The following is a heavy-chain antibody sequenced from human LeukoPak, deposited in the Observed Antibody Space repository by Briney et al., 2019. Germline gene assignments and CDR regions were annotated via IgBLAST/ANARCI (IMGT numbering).Heavy chain of an antibody. Sequence: SETLSLTCSVSGASISPYYWVWIRQPPGKGLEWIGYIYYSGSTNYNPSLKSRVTISVDTSRNQFSLKLSSVTAADTAVYYCARVGPYYDFWSGYYTGRSGYYFDYWGQGTLVTVSS. D-gene: IGHD3-3*01. CDR3: ARVGPYYDFWSGYYTGRSGYYFDY. J-gene: IGHJ4*02. V-gene: IGHV4-59*01. CDR2: IYYSGST. CDR1: GASISPYY.